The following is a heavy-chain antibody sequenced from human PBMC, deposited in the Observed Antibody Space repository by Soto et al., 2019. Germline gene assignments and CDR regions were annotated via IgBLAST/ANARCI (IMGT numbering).Heavy chain of an antibody. CDR1: GDTFTSYY. CDR3: AAEEQLVLRPNWFDP. D-gene: IGHD6-13*01. V-gene: IGHV1-46*01. Sequence: ASVKVSCKASGDTFTSYYMHWVRQAPGQGLEWMGIINPSGGSTSYAQKFQGRVTMTRDTSTSTVYMELSSLRSEDTAVYYCAAEEQLVLRPNWFDPWGQGTLVTVSS. J-gene: IGHJ5*02. CDR2: INPSGGST.